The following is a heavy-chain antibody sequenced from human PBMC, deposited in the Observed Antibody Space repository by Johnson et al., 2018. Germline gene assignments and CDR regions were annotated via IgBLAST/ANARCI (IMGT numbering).Heavy chain of an antibody. CDR2: IRSKAYGGTT. D-gene: IGHD4-23*01. CDR3: AKGDYGGKKQDAFDI. CDR1: GFTFGDYA. Sequence: VQLVQSGGGLVQPGRSLRLSCTASGFTFGDYAMSWFRQAPGKGLEWVGFIRSKAYGGTTEYAASVKGRFTISRDDSKSIAYLQRNSLRAEDTAVYYCAKGDYGGKKQDAFDIWGQGTMVTVSS. V-gene: IGHV3-49*03. J-gene: IGHJ3*02.